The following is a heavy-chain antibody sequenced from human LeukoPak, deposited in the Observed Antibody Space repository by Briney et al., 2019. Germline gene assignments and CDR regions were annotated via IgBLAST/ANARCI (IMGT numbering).Heavy chain of an antibody. CDR1: GGSIRRIRDY. CDR3: ARQVVAVGGTGYFDY. CDR2: IYYSVST. J-gene: IGHJ4*02. D-gene: IGHD6-19*01. Sequence: WETLSVTFTVTGGSIRRIRDYWGFIRLRLVQDLEWIGSIYYSVSTFYDASLRSRGAISVDTSMKQLSLKLHSVTAADTAVYFCARQVVAVGGTGYFDYWGQGTLVTVYS. V-gene: IGHV4-39*01.